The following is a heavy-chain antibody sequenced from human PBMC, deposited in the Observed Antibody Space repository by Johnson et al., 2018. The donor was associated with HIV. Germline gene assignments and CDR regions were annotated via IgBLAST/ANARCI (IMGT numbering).Heavy chain of an antibody. D-gene: IGHD3-3*02. CDR1: GFTFSNYW. J-gene: IGHJ3*02. CDR2: IKQDGSEK. CDR3: ARVEPIRRAIYAFES. Sequence: VQLVESGGGLVQPGGSLRLSCAASGFTFSNYWMSWVRQAPGKGLEWVANIKQDGSEKYYVDSVKGRFTISRDNAKNSLYLQLNSLRAEDTAVYYCARVEPIRRAIYAFESGGQGTMVTGSS. V-gene: IGHV3-7*01.